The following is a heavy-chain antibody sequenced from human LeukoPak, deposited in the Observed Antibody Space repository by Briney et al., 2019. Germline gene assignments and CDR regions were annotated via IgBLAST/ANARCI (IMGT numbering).Heavy chain of an antibody. CDR2: IIPIFGTA. Sequence: GASVKVSCKASGGTFSSYAISWVRQASGQGLEWMGGIIPIFGTANYAQKFQGRVTITTDESTSTAYMELSSLRSEDTAVYYCARGRSGYYSSAFDYWGQGTLVTVSS. CDR1: GGTFSSYA. J-gene: IGHJ4*02. V-gene: IGHV1-69*05. CDR3: ARGRSGYYSSAFDY. D-gene: IGHD3-22*01.